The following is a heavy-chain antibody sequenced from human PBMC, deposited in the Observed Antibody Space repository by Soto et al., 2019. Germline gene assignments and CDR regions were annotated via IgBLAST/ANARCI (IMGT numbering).Heavy chain of an antibody. CDR2: ISGSGGST. CDR1: GFTFSSYA. Sequence: GGSLRLSCAASGFTFSSYAMSWVRQAPGKGLEWVSAISGSGGSTYYADSVKGRFTISRDNSKNTLYLQMNSLRAEETAVYYCAKLYCSGGSCYLVSDYYYYMDVWGKGTTVTVSS. J-gene: IGHJ6*03. D-gene: IGHD2-15*01. V-gene: IGHV3-23*01. CDR3: AKLYCSGGSCYLVSDYYYYMDV.